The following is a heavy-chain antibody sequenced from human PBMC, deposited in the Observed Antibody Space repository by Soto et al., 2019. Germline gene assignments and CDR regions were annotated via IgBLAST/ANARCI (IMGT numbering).Heavy chain of an antibody. J-gene: IGHJ4*02. V-gene: IGHV4-39*01. D-gene: IGHD1-26*01. CDR3: ARRMQHGKWRFDY. Sequence: PSESLSLTCSVSGASISSSDYFWAWIRQAPWKGLEWIATTYDSGNTYYSPSVMGRVTISVDTSKNHFSLSLTSVTAADTAVYYCARRMQHGKWRFDYWGQGALVTVSS. CDR2: TYDSGNT. CDR1: GASISSSDYF.